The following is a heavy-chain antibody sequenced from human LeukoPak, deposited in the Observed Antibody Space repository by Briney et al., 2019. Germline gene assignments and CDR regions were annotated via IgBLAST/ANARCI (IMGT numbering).Heavy chain of an antibody. CDR2: IYYSGST. V-gene: IGHV4-30-4*08. J-gene: IGHJ4*02. CDR1: GGSINSGDYY. CDR3: VREGGVGATDY. D-gene: IGHD1-26*01. Sequence: SETLSLTCTVSGGSINSGDYYWGWIRQPPGKGLEWIGYIYYSGSTYYNPSLKSRVTISVDTSKNQFSLKLSSVTAADTAVYYCVREGGVGATDYWGQGTLVTVSS.